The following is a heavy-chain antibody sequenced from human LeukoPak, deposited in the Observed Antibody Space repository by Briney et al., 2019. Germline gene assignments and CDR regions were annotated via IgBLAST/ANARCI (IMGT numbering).Heavy chain of an antibody. D-gene: IGHD3-22*01. J-gene: IGHJ3*02. CDR3: ASTNDSSGHDAFDI. Sequence: ASVKVSCKASGGTFSSYAISWVRQAPGQGLEWMGGIIPIFGTANYAQKFQGRVTITTDESTSTAYMELSSLRSEDTAVYYCASTNDSSGHDAFDIWGPGTMVTVSS. CDR2: IIPIFGTA. V-gene: IGHV1-69*05. CDR1: GGTFSSYA.